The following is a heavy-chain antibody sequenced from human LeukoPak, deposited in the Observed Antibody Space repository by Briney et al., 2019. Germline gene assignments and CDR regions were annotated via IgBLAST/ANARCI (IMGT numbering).Heavy chain of an antibody. V-gene: IGHV3-23*01. D-gene: IGHD3-10*01. CDR2: IGYRGGSI. Sequence: GGSLRLSCAASGFTFSNYAMSWVRQAPGKGLEWVSIIGYRGGSIYYAYSVQGRFTISRDNSKNTLSLQMNSLRAEDTALYHCARSSSDYCGSGSYYWFDPWGQGTLVTVSS. J-gene: IGHJ5*02. CDR1: GFTFSNYA. CDR3: ARSSSDYCGSGSYYWFDP.